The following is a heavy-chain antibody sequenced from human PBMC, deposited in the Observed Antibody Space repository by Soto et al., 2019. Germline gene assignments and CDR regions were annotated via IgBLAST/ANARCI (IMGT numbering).Heavy chain of an antibody. CDR1: GFTFGGSA. CDR3: TTEWLDQFGAFDV. J-gene: IGHJ3*01. Sequence: GGSLRLSCAASGFTFGGSAMHWVRQASGKGLEWVGHIRSKTDGGTTDYAAPVKGRFTISRDDSKNTSYLQMNSLKTEDTAVYYCTTEWLDQFGAFDVWGQGTMVTVSS. V-gene: IGHV3-15*01. D-gene: IGHD3-22*01. CDR2: IRSKTDGGTT.